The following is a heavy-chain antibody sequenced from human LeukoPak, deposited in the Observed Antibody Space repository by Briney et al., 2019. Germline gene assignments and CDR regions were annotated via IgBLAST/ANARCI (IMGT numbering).Heavy chain of an antibody. J-gene: IGHJ3*01. Sequence: GGSLRLSCAASGFTFSSYAMSWVRQAPGKGLEWVSAISGDGDNTYYADSVKGRFTISRDNSKNTLYLQMNSLRAEDTAVYYCADPSADAFDLWGRGTMVTVSS. CDR1: GFTFSSYA. CDR2: ISGDGDNT. CDR3: ADPSADAFDL. V-gene: IGHV3-23*01.